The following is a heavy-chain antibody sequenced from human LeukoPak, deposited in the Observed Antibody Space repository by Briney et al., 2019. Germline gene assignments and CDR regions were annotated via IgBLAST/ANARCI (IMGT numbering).Heavy chain of an antibody. V-gene: IGHV5-51*01. D-gene: IGHD4-17*01. CDR1: GYSFTSYW. J-gene: IGHJ3*02. CDR2: IYPGDSDT. Sequence: GESLKISCKGSGYSFTSYWIGWVRQMPGKGLEWMGIIYPGDSDTRYSPSFQGQVTISADKSISTAYLQWSSLKASDTAMYYCARRRTTVTSGTYAFDIWGQGTMVTVSS. CDR3: ARRRTTVTSGTYAFDI.